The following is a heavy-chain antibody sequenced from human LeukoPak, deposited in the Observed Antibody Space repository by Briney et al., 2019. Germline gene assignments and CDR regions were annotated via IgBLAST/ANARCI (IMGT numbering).Heavy chain of an antibody. D-gene: IGHD2/OR15-2a*01. J-gene: IGHJ6*03. CDR2: IKQDGSEK. CDR1: GSTFSSYW. CDR3: ARDIGIPASYYYYMDV. Sequence: GGSLRLSCAASGSTFSSYWMSWVRQAPGKGLEWVANIKQDGSEKYYVDSVKGRFTISRDNAKNSLYLQMNSLRAEDTAVYYCARDIGIPASYYYYMDVWGKGTTVTVSS. V-gene: IGHV3-7*01.